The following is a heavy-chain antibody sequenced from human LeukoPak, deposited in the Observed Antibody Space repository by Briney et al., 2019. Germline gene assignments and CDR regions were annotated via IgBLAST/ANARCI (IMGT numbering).Heavy chain of an antibody. D-gene: IGHD4-17*01. CDR1: GGSISSYY. CDR2: IYYSGST. V-gene: IGHV4-59*08. Sequence: SETLSLTCTVSGGSISSYYWSWIRQPPGKGLEWIGYIYYSGSTNYNPSPKSRVTISVDTSKNQFSLKLSSVTAADTAVYYCARQDYGDYWYFDLWGRGTLVTVSS. CDR3: ARQDYGDYWYFDL. J-gene: IGHJ2*01.